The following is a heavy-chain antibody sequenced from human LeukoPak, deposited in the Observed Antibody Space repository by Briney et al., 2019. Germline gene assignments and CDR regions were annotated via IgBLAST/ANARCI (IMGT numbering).Heavy chain of an antibody. Sequence: GGSLRLSCAASGFTFSSYAMHWVRQAPGKGLEWVAVISYDGSNKYYADSVKGRLTISRDNSKNTLYLQMNSLRAEDTAVYYCARGSGHVGAASDYWGQGTLVTVSS. D-gene: IGHD2-15*01. CDR2: ISYDGSNK. V-gene: IGHV3-30-3*01. J-gene: IGHJ4*02. CDR3: ARGSGHVGAASDY. CDR1: GFTFSSYA.